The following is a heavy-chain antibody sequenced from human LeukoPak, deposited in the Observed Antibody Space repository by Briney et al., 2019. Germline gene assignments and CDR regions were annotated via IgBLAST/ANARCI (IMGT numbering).Heavy chain of an antibody. J-gene: IGHJ4*02. D-gene: IGHD3-22*01. Sequence: GGSLRISCAASGFTFSSYTMNWVRQAPGKGLEWVSSISSSSNYIYHADSLKGRFTISRDKAENSLYLQMNSLRAEDTAVYYCARDNYYDGHHLTYYFDYWGQGTLVTVSS. CDR3: ARDNYYDGHHLTYYFDY. V-gene: IGHV3-21*01. CDR2: ISSSSNYI. CDR1: GFTFSSYT.